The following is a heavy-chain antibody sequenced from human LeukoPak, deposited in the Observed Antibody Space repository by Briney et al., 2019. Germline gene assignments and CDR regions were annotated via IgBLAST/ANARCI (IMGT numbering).Heavy chain of an antibody. CDR2: TYHSGST. J-gene: IGHJ5*02. V-gene: IGHV4-30-2*01. Sequence: SETLSLTCTVSGASISSGGYYWSWIRQPPGKGLEWIGYTYHSGSTYYSPSLESRVTISVDRSKNQFSLKLSSVTAADTAVFYCARELGCSSTSCYTGMQRYNWFDPWGQGTLVTVSS. CDR1: GASISSGGYY. D-gene: IGHD2-2*02. CDR3: ARELGCSSTSCYTGMQRYNWFDP.